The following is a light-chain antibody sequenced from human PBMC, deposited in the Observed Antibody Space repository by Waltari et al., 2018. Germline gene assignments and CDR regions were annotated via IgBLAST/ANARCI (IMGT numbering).Light chain of an antibody. Sequence: QSAPTQPPSVSGSPGQSVTISCTGTSTDIGRYNYVSWYQQQPGQAPKIIINGVSNRPSRLSDRFSGSKTGQTASLTISGLQPEDEADYYCCSYTTNSNWVFGGGTRLTVL. V-gene: IGLV2-14*03. J-gene: IGLJ3*02. CDR3: CSYTTNSNWV. CDR2: GVS. CDR1: STDIGRYNY.